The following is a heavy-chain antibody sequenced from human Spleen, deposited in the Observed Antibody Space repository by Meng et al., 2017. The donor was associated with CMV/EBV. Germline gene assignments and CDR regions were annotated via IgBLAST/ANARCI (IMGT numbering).Heavy chain of an antibody. D-gene: IGHD6-13*01. CDR2: INPNSGGT. CDR1: GYTFTGYY. V-gene: IGHV1-2*02. J-gene: IGHJ3*02. CDR3: ARVGAAAGLDAFDI. Sequence: ASVQVSCKASGYTFTGYYMHWVRQAPGQGLEWMGWINPNSGGTNYAQKFQGRVTMTRDTSISTAYMELSRLRSDDTAVYYCARVGAAAGLDAFDIWGQGTMVTVSS.